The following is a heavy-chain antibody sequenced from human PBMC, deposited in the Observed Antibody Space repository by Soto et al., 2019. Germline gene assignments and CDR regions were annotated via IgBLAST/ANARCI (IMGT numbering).Heavy chain of an antibody. CDR3: ARDLGYSSSSLGWFDT. V-gene: IGHV4-59*11. CDR1: GGSMSSHS. J-gene: IGHJ5*02. D-gene: IGHD6-6*01. CDR2: MHYSGST. Sequence: SETLSLTCTVSGGSMSSHSWSWIRQPPGKGLEWIGCMHYSGSTNYNPSLKSRVTMSVDTSKNQFSLKLSSVSAADTAMYYCARDLGYSSSSLGWFDTWGQGTLVTVSS.